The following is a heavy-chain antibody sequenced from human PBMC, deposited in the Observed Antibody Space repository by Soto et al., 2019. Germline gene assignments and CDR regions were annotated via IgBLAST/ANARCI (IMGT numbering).Heavy chain of an antibody. V-gene: IGHV4-4*07. D-gene: IGHD6-13*01. CDR3: ARALSSAAGLYFDY. CDR2: IHATEST. CDR1: GDSISNYY. J-gene: IGHJ4*02. Sequence: SETLSLTCTVSGDSISNYYWSWIRQPAGKGMEWIGRIHATESTNYNPSLKSRVTMSIDTSNNQFSLKLSSLTAADTAVYYCARALSSAAGLYFDYWGQGTLVTVSS.